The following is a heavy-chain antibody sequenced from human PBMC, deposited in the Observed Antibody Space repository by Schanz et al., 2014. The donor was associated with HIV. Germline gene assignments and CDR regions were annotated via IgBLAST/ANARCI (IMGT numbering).Heavy chain of an antibody. D-gene: IGHD3-10*01. Sequence: VQMVESGGGVVQPGGSLRLSCAASGFSFSSYWMYWVRQAPGKGLEWVSVISGSGGSTYYADSVKGRFTISRDNSKNTVYLQMNSLRAEDTAVYYCAKGQRGIVRGDIDYWGQGTPVTVSS. CDR2: ISGSGGST. J-gene: IGHJ4*02. V-gene: IGHV3-23*04. CDR1: GFSFSSYW. CDR3: AKGQRGIVRGDIDY.